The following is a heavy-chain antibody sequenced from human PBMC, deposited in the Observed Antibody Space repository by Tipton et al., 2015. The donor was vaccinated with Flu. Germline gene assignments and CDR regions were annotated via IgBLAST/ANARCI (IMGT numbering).Heavy chain of an antibody. V-gene: IGHV3-33*06. CDR3: AKEDYYDRSGNYYGAGGLDV. J-gene: IGHJ6*02. D-gene: IGHD3-22*01. Sequence: SLRLSCAASGFTFSNYGMHWVRQAPGKGLEWVALIWYDGSNQYYTDSVKGRFTISRDNSKNTLYLQMNSLRAEDTAVYYCAKEDYYDRSGNYYGAGGLDVWGQGTTVTVYS. CDR2: IWYDGSNQ. CDR1: GFTFSNYG.